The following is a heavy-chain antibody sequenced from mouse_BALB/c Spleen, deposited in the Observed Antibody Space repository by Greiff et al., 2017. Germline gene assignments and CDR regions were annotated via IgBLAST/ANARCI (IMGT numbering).Heavy chain of an antibody. CDR1: GFAFSSYD. Sequence: EVKLVESGGGLVKPGGSLKLSCAASGFAFSSYDMSWVRQTPEKRLEWVAYISSGGGSTYYPDTVKGRFTISRDNAKNTLYLQMSSLKSEDTAMYYCARLVDAYWGQGTLVTVSA. D-gene: IGHD1-1*01. J-gene: IGHJ3*01. V-gene: IGHV5-12-1*01. CDR3: ARLVDAY. CDR2: ISSGGGST.